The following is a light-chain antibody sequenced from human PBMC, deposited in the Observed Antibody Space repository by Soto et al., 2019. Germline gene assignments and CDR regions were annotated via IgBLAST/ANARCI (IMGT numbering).Light chain of an antibody. CDR3: QQYNGYPWT. V-gene: IGKV1-5*01. CDR2: DAS. CDR1: QGISTW. J-gene: IGKJ1*01. Sequence: DIQMTQSPSTLSASVGDRVTITCRASQGISTWLAWYQQKPGKAPNLLIYDASNLEIGVPSRFSGSGSGTEFSLTISSLQPDDFATYYCQQYNGYPWTFGQGTKVEIK.